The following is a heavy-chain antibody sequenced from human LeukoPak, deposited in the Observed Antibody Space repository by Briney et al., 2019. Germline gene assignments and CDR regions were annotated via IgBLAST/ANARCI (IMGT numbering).Heavy chain of an antibody. Sequence: ASVKVSCKVSGYTLTELSMHWVRQAPGKGLEWMGWINPNSGGTNYAQKFQGRVTMTRDTSISTAYMELSRLRSDDTAVYYCARGRNFDYWGQGTLVTVSS. D-gene: IGHD2-15*01. CDR3: ARGRNFDY. V-gene: IGHV1-2*02. CDR1: GYTLTELS. J-gene: IGHJ4*02. CDR2: INPNSGGT.